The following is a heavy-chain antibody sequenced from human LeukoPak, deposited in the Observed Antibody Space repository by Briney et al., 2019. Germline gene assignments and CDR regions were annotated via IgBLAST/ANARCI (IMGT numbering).Heavy chain of an antibody. V-gene: IGHV1-8*01. D-gene: IGHD2-2*01. J-gene: IGHJ6*03. CDR3: ARVPYAGTDYYYMDV. Sequence: GASVKVSCKVSGYTLTELSMHWVRQAPGKGLEWMGWMNPDSGNTGYAQKFQGRVTMTRNTSISTAYMELSSLRSEDTAVYYCARVPYAGTDYYYMDVWGKGTTV. CDR2: MNPDSGNT. CDR1: GYTLTELS.